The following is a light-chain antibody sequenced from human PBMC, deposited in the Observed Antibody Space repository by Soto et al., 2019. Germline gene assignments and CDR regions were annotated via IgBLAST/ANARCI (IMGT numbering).Light chain of an antibody. CDR2: DSS. CDR3: QQRGVWPLT. Sequence: VLTQSPAILSLSPGERATLDCRASQSVSNYLAWYQQRPGQAPRLLIYDSSNRATGIPARFSASGSGTDFTLTICSLEPEDFAVYYCQQRGVWPLTFGGGTKVEIK. J-gene: IGKJ4*01. V-gene: IGKV3-11*01. CDR1: QSVSNY.